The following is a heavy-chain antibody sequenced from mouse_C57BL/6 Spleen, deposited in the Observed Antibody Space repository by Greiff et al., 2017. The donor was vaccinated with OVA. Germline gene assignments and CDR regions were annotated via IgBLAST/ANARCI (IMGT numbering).Heavy chain of an antibody. CDR3: ARRGPPDYDGRFDY. CDR1: GYAFSSYW. CDR2: IYPGDGDT. Sequence: VQLQESGAELVKPGASVKISCKASGYAFSSYWMNWVKQRPGKGLEWIGQIYPGDGDTNYNGKFKGKATLTADKSSSTAYMQLSSLTSEDSAVYFCARRGPPDYDGRFDYWGQGTTLTVSS. J-gene: IGHJ2*01. D-gene: IGHD2-4*01. V-gene: IGHV1-80*01.